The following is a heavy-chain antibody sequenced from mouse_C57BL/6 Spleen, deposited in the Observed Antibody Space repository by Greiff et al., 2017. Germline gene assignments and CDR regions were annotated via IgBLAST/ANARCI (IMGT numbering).Heavy chain of an antibody. D-gene: IGHD2-4*01. CDR3: ARDLYDYDGY. V-gene: IGHV5-4*01. CDR1: GFTFSSYA. Sequence: EVKLMESGGGLVKPGGSLKLSCAASGFTFSSYAMSWVRQTPEKRLEWVATISDGGSYTYYPDNVQGRFTISRDNAKNNLYLQMSHLKSEDTAMYYCARDLYDYDGYWGQGTTLTVSS. CDR2: ISDGGSYT. J-gene: IGHJ2*01.